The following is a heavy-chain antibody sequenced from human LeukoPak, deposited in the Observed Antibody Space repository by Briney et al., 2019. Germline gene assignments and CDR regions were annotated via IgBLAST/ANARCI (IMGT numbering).Heavy chain of an antibody. CDR2: IKQDGSEK. CDR1: GFTFSSSW. V-gene: IGHV3-7*01. J-gene: IGHJ4*02. CDR3: ARVVPPPYYFDY. Sequence: PGGSLRLSCAASGFTFSSSWMSWVRQAPGKGLEWVANIKQDGSEKYYVDSVKGRFTISRDNAKNSLYLQMNSLRAEDTAVYFCARVVPPPYYFDYWGQGTLVTVSS.